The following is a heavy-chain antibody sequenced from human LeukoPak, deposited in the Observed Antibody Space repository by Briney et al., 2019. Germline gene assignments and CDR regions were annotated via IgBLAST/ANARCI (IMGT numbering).Heavy chain of an antibody. CDR1: XYSFTSXX. D-gene: IGHD6-6*01. CDR2: IYPGDSDT. V-gene: IGHV5-51*01. Sequence: SXYSFTSXXXXXVGXXQGKXXXGXXXIYPGDSDTRYSPSFQGPVTISADKSISTAYLQWSSLKASDTAMYYCATRRYSSSSAAFDIWGQGTMVTVSS. J-gene: IGHJ3*02. CDR3: ATRRYSSSSAAFDI.